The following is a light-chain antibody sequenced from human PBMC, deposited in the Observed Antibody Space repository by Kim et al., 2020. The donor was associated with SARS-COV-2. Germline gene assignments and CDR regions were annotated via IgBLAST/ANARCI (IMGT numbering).Light chain of an antibody. V-gene: IGKV1D-13*01. CDR2: DAS. CDR3: QQFSNYPLT. CDR1: QAIRSA. J-gene: IGKJ4*01. Sequence: AIQLTQSPSSLSASIGDRVSITCRASQAIRSALVWYQQKPGKTPKLLIHDASSLQSGVPSRFSGSGSGTDFTLTISSLQPEDFATYYCQQFSNYPLTFGGGTKVDIK.